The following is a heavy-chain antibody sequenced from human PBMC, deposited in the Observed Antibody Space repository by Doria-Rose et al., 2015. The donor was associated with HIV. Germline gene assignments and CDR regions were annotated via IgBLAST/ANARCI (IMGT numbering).Heavy chain of an antibody. CDR1: GVSLSSPGMG. CDR3: ARIKSSRWYHKYYFDF. D-gene: IGHD6-13*01. J-gene: IGHJ4*02. V-gene: IGHV2-26*01. CDR2: IFSDDER. Sequence: ESGPVLVKPTETLTLTCTVSGVSLSSPGMGVSWIRQPPGKALEWLAYIFSDDERSYKTSLTSRLTISRGTSKSQVVLTMTDMDPVDTATYYCARIKSSRWYHKYYFDFWGQGTLVIVSA.